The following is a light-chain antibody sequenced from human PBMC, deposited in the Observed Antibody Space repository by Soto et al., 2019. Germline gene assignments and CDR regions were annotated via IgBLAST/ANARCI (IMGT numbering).Light chain of an antibody. CDR2: EVS. J-gene: IGLJ1*01. V-gene: IGLV2-8*01. CDR3: SSYAGSNADV. Sequence: QSALTQPPSASGSPGQSVTISCTGTSSDVGGYNNVSWYQQHPGKAPKLMIYEVSKRPSGVPDRFSGPKSGNTASLTVSGLQAEDEADYYCSSYAGSNADVFGTGTKVTVL. CDR1: SSDVGGYNN.